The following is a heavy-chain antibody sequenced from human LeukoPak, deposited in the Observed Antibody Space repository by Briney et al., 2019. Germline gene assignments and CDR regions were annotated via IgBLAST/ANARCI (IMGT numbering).Heavy chain of an antibody. CDR3: ARVGDSSGYYDY. J-gene: IGHJ4*02. V-gene: IGHV4-34*01. CDR2: INHSGST. Sequence: SETLSLTCAVYGGSFTIYSWTWIRQPPGKGLEWIGEINHSGSTNYNPSLKSRVTISVDTSKNQFSLKLSSVTAADTAVYYCARVGDSSGYYDYWGQGTLVTVSS. CDR1: GGSFTIYS. D-gene: IGHD3-22*01.